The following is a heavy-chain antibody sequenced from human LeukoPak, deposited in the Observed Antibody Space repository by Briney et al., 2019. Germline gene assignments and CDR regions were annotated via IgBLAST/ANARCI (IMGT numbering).Heavy chain of an antibody. V-gene: IGHV1-18*01. Sequence: ASVKVSCKAYGYTFTIYGISWVRQAPGQGLEWMGWISAYNGNTNYAQKLQGRVTMTTDTSTSTAYMELRSLRSDDTAVYYCARSPMGYDLRGGPFDYWGQGTLVTVSS. D-gene: IGHD5-12*01. J-gene: IGHJ4*02. CDR1: GYTFTIYG. CDR2: ISAYNGNT. CDR3: ARSPMGYDLRGGPFDY.